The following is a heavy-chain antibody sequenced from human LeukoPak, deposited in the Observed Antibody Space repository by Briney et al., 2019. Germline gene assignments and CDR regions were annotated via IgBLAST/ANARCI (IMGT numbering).Heavy chain of an antibody. CDR2: ISAYNGNT. CDR1: GYTFTSYG. D-gene: IGHD3-22*01. Sequence: SVKVSRKASGYTFTSYGISWVRQAPGQGLEWMGWISAYNGNTNYAQKLQGRVTMTTDTSTSTAYMELRSLRSDDTAVYYCARAPYSYYDSSGYLYWFDPWGQGTLVTVSS. CDR3: ARAPYSYYDSSGYLYWFDP. V-gene: IGHV1-18*01. J-gene: IGHJ5*02.